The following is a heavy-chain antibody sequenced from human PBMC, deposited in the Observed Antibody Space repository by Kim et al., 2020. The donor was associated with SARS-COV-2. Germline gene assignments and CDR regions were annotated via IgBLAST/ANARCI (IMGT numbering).Heavy chain of an antibody. J-gene: IGHJ4*02. D-gene: IGHD3-10*01. CDR2: ISGSGGST. V-gene: IGHV3-23*01. CDR3: AKVRVAGSGSYYTKVASFDD. CDR1: GFTFSSYA. Sequence: GGSLRLSCAASGFTFSSYAMSWVRQAPGKGLEWVSAISGSGGSTYYADSVKGRFTISRDNSKNTLYLQMNSLRAEDTAVYYCAKVRVAGSGSYYTKVASFDDWGQGTLVTVSS.